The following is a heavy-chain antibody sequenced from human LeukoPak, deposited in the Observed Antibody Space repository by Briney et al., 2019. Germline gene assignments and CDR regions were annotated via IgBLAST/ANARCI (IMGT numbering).Heavy chain of an antibody. CDR2: IYPRDGST. Sequence: ASVKVSCKASGGTFSVYAISWVRQAPGQGLEWMGMIYPRDGSTSYAQKFQGRVTVTRDTSTSTVHMELSGLRSEDTAVYYCARDQEAFDYWGQGTLVTVSS. V-gene: IGHV1-46*01. J-gene: IGHJ4*02. CDR3: ARDQEAFDY. CDR1: GGTFSVYA.